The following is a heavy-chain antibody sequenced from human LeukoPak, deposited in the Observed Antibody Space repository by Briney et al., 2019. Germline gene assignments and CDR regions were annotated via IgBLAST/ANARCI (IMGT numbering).Heavy chain of an antibody. V-gene: IGHV5-51*01. J-gene: IGHJ4*02. D-gene: IGHD3-16*02. Sequence: GKSLKISCKGSGYNFVNYWIGWVRQMPGKGLEWMGVMYPGDSDTRYSPSFQGQVTITADTSINTVFLQWGSLKASDTAIYYCVVPSEGYWGQGSLVVVSS. CDR3: VVPSEGY. CDR2: MYPGDSDT. CDR1: GYNFVNYW.